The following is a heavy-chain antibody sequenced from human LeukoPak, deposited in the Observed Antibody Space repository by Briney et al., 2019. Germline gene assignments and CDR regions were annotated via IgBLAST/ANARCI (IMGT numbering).Heavy chain of an antibody. CDR3: TRDKGPSADRTAFDF. D-gene: IGHD2-2*01. Sequence: SETLSLTCSVSGGYISTYYWSWIREPPGRGLEWIGYVYYSGSTNYNPSLKSRVTTSVDTSKNQSSLQLRSVTPADTAVYYCTRDKGPSADRTAFDFWGQGTLVTVSS. J-gene: IGHJ4*02. CDR1: GGYISTYY. V-gene: IGHV4-59*01. CDR2: VYYSGST.